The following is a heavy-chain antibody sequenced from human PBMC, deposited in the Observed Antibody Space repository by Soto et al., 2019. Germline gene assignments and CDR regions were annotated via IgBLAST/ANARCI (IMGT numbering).Heavy chain of an antibody. J-gene: IGHJ3*02. D-gene: IGHD4-17*01. CDR3: ARSQTVTTLSYDAFDI. Sequence: ASVKVSCKASGYTFTSYGINWVRQGPGQGLEWMGWIRPYKGNTNYAQKLQGRVTMTTDTSTSTVYMELRSLRSDDTAVYYCARSQTVTTLSYDAFDIWGRGTVVTVS. V-gene: IGHV1-18*01. CDR1: GYTFTSYG. CDR2: IRPYKGNT.